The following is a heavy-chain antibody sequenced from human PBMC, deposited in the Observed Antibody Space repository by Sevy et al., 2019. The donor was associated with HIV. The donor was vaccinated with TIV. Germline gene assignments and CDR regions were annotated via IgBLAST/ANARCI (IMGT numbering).Heavy chain of an antibody. CDR1: GFIFDDYG. J-gene: IGHJ3*02. D-gene: IGHD2-21*02. Sequence: GGSLRLSCAASGFIFDDYGMSWVRQAPGKGLEWVSGINWNAGSTGYADSVKGRFTISRDNAKNSLYLQMNSLRAEDTALYYCARGREAYCGDDCYSAFDIWGQGTMVTVSS. CDR2: INWNAGST. V-gene: IGHV3-20*04. CDR3: ARGREAYCGDDCYSAFDI.